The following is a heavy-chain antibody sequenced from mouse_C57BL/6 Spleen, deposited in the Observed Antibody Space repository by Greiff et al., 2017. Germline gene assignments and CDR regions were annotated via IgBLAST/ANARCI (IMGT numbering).Heavy chain of an antibody. J-gene: IGHJ2*01. CDR1: GYTFTSYD. CDR2: IYPRDGST. Sequence: QVQLKESGPELVKPGASVKLSCKASGYTFTSYDINWVKQRPGQGLEWIGWIYPRDGSTKYNEKFKGKATLTVDTSSSTAYMELHSLTSEYSADYFCAKSGLRSYFDYWGQGTTLTVSS. V-gene: IGHV1-85*01. CDR3: AKSGLRSYFDY. D-gene: IGHD1-1*01.